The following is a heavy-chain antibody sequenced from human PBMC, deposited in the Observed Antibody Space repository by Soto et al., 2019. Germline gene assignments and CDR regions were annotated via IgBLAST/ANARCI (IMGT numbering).Heavy chain of an antibody. D-gene: IGHD3-3*02. CDR3: ARILFLASTDTEPFDY. CDR2: ISGGGNDA. V-gene: IGHV3-23*01. J-gene: IGHJ4*02. CDR1: RFTFSSYA. Sequence: EVQLLESGGGLVQPGGSLVLSCAASRFTFSSYAMSWVRQAPGKGLEWVSSISGGGNDAYYADSVKSRFTISRDNSQNTLYLQISSLRADDTAVYSCARILFLASTDTEPFDYLGQGALVTVSS.